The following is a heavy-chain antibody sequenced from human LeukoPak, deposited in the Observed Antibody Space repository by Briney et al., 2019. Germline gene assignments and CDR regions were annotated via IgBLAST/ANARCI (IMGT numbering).Heavy chain of an antibody. Sequence: GASVKVSCKASGYTFTSYGISWVRQAPGQGLEWMGWISGYNGKTNYAQKFQGRVTMTRDMSTSTVYMELSSLRSEDTAVYYCARGDYGDYVGGGFDPWGQGTLVTVSS. CDR3: ARGDYGDYVGGGFDP. CDR1: GYTFTSYG. J-gene: IGHJ5*02. CDR2: ISGYNGKT. D-gene: IGHD4-17*01. V-gene: IGHV1-18*01.